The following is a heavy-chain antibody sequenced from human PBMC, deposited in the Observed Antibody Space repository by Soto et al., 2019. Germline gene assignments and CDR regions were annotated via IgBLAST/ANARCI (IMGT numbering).Heavy chain of an antibody. CDR3: ARAYYFGSGTSYTLYY. CDR1: GFTFSNYG. V-gene: IGHV3-30*03. Sequence: GGSLRLSCAASGFTFSNYGMHWVRQAPGKGLEWVAVISDDGVSKYYADSVQGRFTISRDNSESAVFLQMNSLRPDDTALYFCARAYYFGSGTSYTLYYWGQGTQVTVS. D-gene: IGHD3-10*01. J-gene: IGHJ4*02. CDR2: ISDDGVSK.